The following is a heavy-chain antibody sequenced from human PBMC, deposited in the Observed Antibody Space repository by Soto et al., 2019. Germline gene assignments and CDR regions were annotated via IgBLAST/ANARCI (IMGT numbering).Heavy chain of an antibody. V-gene: IGHV4-31*03. CDR1: GGSISSTNYY. D-gene: IGHD6-13*01. CDR3: AGGNSSRWYWFDP. CDR2: IYYNGNT. Sequence: QVQLQESGPGLVKPSQTLSLTCPVSGGSISSTNYYWSWLRRHPGKGLEWIGYIYYNGNTYYNPSLKSRVNISVDTSNNQFSLKLSSVPDADTAGYYCAGGNSSRWYWFDPWGQGTLVTVSS. J-gene: IGHJ5*02.